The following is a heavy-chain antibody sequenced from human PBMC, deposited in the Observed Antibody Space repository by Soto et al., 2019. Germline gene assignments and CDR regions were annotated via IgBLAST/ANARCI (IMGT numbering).Heavy chain of an antibody. Sequence: QVQLVESGGGVVQPGRSLRLSCAASGFTFSSYGMHWVRQAPGKGLEWVAVISYDGSDKYYADSVKGRFTISRDNSNNPLYVQMDSRRAEDTAVDCCAKGVVVATTYLQHWGQGTLVTVSS. D-gene: IGHD2-15*01. J-gene: IGHJ1*01. CDR1: GFTFSSYG. CDR2: ISYDGSDK. V-gene: IGHV3-30*18. CDR3: AKGVVVATTYLQH.